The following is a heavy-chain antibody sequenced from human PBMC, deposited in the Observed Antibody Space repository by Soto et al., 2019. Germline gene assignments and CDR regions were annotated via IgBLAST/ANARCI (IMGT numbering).Heavy chain of an antibody. Sequence: EVQLVESWGGLVTPGESLRLSCAASGITFSAAWMSWVRQVPGKGLEWIGRITSKSAGETTAYAAPVKGRFIISRDDLKNTLYLQLSNLRAEDTGIYYCYTEHTRLMAHWGQGTLVTVSS. D-gene: IGHD6-6*01. CDR3: YTEHTRLMAH. V-gene: IGHV3-15*01. CDR2: ITSKSAGETT. CDR1: GITFSAAW. J-gene: IGHJ4*02.